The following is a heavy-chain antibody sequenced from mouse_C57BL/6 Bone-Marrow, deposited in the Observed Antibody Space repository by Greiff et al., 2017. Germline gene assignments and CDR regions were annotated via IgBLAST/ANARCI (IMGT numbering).Heavy chain of an antibody. D-gene: IGHD1-1*01. J-gene: IGHJ4*01. Sequence: QVQLQQSGPGLVQPSQSLSITCTVSGFSLTSYGVHWVRQSPGKGLEWLGVIWSGGSTDYNAAFISRLSISKDNSKSQVFFKMNSLQADDTAIYYCAIGITTVVPRLYAMDYWGQGTSVTVSS. V-gene: IGHV2-2*01. CDR1: GFSLTSYG. CDR2: IWSGGST. CDR3: AIGITTVVPRLYAMDY.